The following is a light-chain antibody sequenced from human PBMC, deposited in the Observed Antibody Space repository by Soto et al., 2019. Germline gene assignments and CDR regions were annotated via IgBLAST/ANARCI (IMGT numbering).Light chain of an antibody. CDR2: GVT. J-gene: IGLJ1*01. CDR1: SSDIGGYNY. V-gene: IGLV2-14*01. Sequence: QSVLTQPASVSGSPGQSITISCTETSSDIGGYNYVSWYQQHPGKAPKLMIYGVTNRPSGVSNRFSGSKSGNTASLTISGLQAEDEADYYCSSHTSSATLYVFGTGTKVTVL. CDR3: SSHTSSATLYV.